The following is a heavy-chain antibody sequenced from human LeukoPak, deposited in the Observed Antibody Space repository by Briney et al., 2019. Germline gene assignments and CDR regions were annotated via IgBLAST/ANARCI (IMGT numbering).Heavy chain of an antibody. Sequence: PSETLSLTCAVYGGSFSGYYWSWIRQPPGKGLEWIGEINHSGSTNYNPSLKSRVTISVDTSKNQFSLKLSSVTAADTAVYYCARDRGTILGYYYGMDVWGQGTTVTVSS. J-gene: IGHJ6*02. CDR1: GGSFSGYY. D-gene: IGHD3-9*01. CDR2: INHSGST. V-gene: IGHV4-34*01. CDR3: ARDRGTILGYYYGMDV.